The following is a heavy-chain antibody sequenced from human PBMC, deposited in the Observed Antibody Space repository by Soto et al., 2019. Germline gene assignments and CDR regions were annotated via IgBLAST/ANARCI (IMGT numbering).Heavy chain of an antibody. D-gene: IGHD4-17*01. V-gene: IGHV3-74*01. CDR1: GFTFSSYW. Sequence: EVQLVESGGGLVQPGGSLRLSCAASGFTFSSYWMHWVRQAPGKGLVWVSRIKSDGRDTSYADSVKGRFTNSRDNAKNTLDLQMSSLRAEDTAGYYCLRVAYGDLGGWGQGTLVTVSS. CDR3: LRVAYGDLGG. J-gene: IGHJ4*02. CDR2: IKSDGRDT.